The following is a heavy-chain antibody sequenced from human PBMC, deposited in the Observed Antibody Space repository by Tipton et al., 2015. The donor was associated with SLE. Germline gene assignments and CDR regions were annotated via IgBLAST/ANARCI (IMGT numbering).Heavy chain of an antibody. J-gene: IGHJ6*03. V-gene: IGHV4-59*01. CDR3: ARVPFYYYYYMDV. CDR2: VYQSGTT. CDR1: GDSISSFH. Sequence: GSLRLSCTVSGDSISSFHWSWIRQPPGKGLEWLGDVYQSGTTNSNPSLKSRVTISVDTSKNQFSLKVSSVTAADTAVYYCARVPFYYYYYMDVWGKGTTVTVSS.